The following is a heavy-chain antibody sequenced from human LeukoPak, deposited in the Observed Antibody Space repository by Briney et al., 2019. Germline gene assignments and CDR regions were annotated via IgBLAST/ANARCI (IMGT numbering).Heavy chain of an antibody. Sequence: SETLSLTCAVYGGSFSGYYWSWIRQPPGEGLEWIGEINHSGSTNYNPSLKSRVTISVDTSKNQFSLKLSSVTAADTAVYYCARGVTIFGVVIIKSVGNWFDPWGQGTLVTVSS. CDR3: ARGVTIFGVVIIKSVGNWFDP. J-gene: IGHJ5*02. CDR1: GGSFSGYY. CDR2: INHSGST. D-gene: IGHD3-3*01. V-gene: IGHV4-34*01.